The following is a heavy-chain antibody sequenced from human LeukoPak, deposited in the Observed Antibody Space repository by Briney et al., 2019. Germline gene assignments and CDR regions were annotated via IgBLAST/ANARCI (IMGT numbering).Heavy chain of an antibody. J-gene: IGHJ4*02. Sequence: PSETLSLTCAVSGGSISSGGYSWSWIRQPPGTGLEWIGYIYHSGSTYYNPSLKSRVTISVDRSKNQFSLKLSSVTAADTAVYYCARGNSGSYYSLDYWGQGTLATVSS. D-gene: IGHD3-10*01. V-gene: IGHV4-30-2*01. CDR2: IYHSGST. CDR3: ARGNSGSYYSLDY. CDR1: GGSISSGGYS.